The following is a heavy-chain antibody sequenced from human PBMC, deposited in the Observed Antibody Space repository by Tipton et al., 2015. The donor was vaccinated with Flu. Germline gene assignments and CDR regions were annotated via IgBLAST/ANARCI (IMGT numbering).Heavy chain of an antibody. D-gene: IGHD3-16*02. J-gene: IGHJ4*02. Sequence: QLVQSGAEVKKPGSPVKVSCKASGGTFYTYAITWVRQAPGQGLEWMGRLIPVFGTPNYAQKFQGRVTITADESTGTAYMELSSLRSEDTAVYYCTRGFIRLCDYWGQGTLVSVSS. V-gene: IGHV1-69*18. CDR2: LIPVFGTP. CDR3: TRGFIRLCDY. CDR1: GGTFYTYA.